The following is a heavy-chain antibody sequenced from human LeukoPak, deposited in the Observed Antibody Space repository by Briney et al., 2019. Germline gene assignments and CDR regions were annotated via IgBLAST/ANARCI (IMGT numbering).Heavy chain of an antibody. CDR1: GGSISRYY. V-gene: IGHV4-59*12. Sequence: SETLSLTCTVSGGSISRYYWSWIQQPPGKGLEWIGYKDYSGSTNYNRSLKSRVTISVDTSKNQFSLKLSSVTAADTAVYYCAREMGWNALHYYYYYMDVWGRGTTVTVSS. D-gene: IGHD1-1*01. CDR3: AREMGWNALHYYYYYMDV. CDR2: KDYSGST. J-gene: IGHJ6*03.